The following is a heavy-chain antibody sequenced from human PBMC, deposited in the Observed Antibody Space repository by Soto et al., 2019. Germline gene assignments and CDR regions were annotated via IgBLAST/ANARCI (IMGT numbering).Heavy chain of an antibody. D-gene: IGHD4-17*01. J-gene: IGHJ3*02. V-gene: IGHV1-58*01. CDR3: AAFATTGDAFDI. CDR1: GFRFRRSA. Sequence: SVKLSCKASGFRFRRSAVQWVRQARGQRLEWIGWIVVGSGNTNYAQKFQERVTITRDMSTTTAYMELSSLRSEDTAVYYCAAFATTGDAFDIWGQGAMVTVSS. CDR2: IVVGSGNT.